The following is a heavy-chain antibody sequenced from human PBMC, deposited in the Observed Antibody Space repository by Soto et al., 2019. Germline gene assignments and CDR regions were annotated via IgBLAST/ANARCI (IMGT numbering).Heavy chain of an antibody. CDR1: GGSISSYY. J-gene: IGHJ6*03. CDR3: ARLFGTNEDYYYYYYMDV. D-gene: IGHD3-10*01. CDR2: IYYSGST. V-gene: IGHV4-59*01. Sequence: PSETLSLTCIVSGGSISSYYWSWIRQPPGKGLEWIGYIYYSGSTNYNPSLKSRVTISVDTSKNQFSLKLSSVTAADTAVYYCARLFGTNEDYYYYYYMDVWGKGTTVTVSS.